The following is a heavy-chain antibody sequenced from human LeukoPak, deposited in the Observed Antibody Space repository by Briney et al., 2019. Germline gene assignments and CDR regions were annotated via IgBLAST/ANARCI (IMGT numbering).Heavy chain of an antibody. CDR2: IEEDGSEK. CDR3: ARGQRVVAARGYFDY. Sequence: QTGGSLRLSCGASRFTFSNYWMSWVRQAPGKGLEWVANIEEDGSEKDYVDSVKGRFTISRDNAKNSLYLQMNSLRAEDTAVYYCARGQRVVAARGYFDYWGQGTLVTVSS. D-gene: IGHD2-15*01. CDR1: RFTFSNYW. V-gene: IGHV3-7*01. J-gene: IGHJ4*02.